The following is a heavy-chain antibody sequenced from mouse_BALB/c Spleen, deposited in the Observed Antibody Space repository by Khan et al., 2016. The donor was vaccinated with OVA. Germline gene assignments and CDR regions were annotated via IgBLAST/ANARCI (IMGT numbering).Heavy chain of an antibody. D-gene: IGHD2-14*01. CDR3: ARHYRYEGSCDY. CDR1: GYAFSSSW. J-gene: IGHJ2*01. Sequence: QVQLQESGPELVKPGASVKISCKASGYAFSSSWMNWVKQRPGQGLEWIGRIYPGDGDTNYNGKFKGKATLTADKSSSTAYMQLSSLTSVDSAVYFCARHYRYEGSCDYWGQGTTLTVSS. CDR2: IYPGDGDT. V-gene: IGHV1-82*01.